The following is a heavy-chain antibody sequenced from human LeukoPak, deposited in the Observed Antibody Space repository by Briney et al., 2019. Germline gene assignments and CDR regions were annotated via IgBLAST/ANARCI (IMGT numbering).Heavy chain of an antibody. V-gene: IGHV4-39*07. CDR2: IYYSGST. D-gene: IGHD1-1*01. CDR3: AGPVQLERPSAFDI. Sequence: KSSETLSLTCTVSGGSISSSSYYWGWIRQPPGKGLEWIGSIYYSGSTYYNPSLKSRVTISVDTSKNQFSLKLSSVTAADTAVYYCAGPVQLERPSAFDIWGQGTMVTVSS. J-gene: IGHJ3*02. CDR1: GGSISSSSYY.